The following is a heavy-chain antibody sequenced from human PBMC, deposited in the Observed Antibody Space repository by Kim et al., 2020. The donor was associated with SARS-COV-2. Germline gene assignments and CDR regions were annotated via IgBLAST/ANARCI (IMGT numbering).Heavy chain of an antibody. CDR2: ISHNATNK. J-gene: IGHJ3*02. CDR3: ARVWAYYYGPDTPREAFDI. Sequence: GGSLRLSCAASAFTFTSYDIHWVRQATGKGLEWVAFISHNATNKHYADSVKGRFTISRDNSKKTVDLQINSLRVEDTAVYYCARVWAYYYGPDTPREAFDIWGQGTTVTVSS. V-gene: IGHV3-30*03. CDR1: AFTFTSYD. D-gene: IGHD3-10*01.